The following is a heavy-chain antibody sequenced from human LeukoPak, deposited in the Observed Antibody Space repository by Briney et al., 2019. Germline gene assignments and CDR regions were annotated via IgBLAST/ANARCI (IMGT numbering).Heavy chain of an antibody. CDR2: IWYDGSNK. Sequence: PGGSLRLSCAASGFTFNDYGMHWVRQAPGKGLEWVAFIWYDGSNKYYADSVKGRFTISRDNSKNTLYLQMNSLRAEDTAVYYCAKDCSSGWYFFSYFDYWGQGTLVTVSS. CDR3: AKDCSSGWYFFSYFDY. J-gene: IGHJ4*02. V-gene: IGHV3-30*02. D-gene: IGHD6-19*01. CDR1: GFTFNDYG.